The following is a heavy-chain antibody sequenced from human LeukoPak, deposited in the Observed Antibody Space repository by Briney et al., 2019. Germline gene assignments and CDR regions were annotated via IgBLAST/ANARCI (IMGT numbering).Heavy chain of an antibody. D-gene: IGHD5-18*01. CDR3: ARHWVQSFDP. CDR2: IYYSGST. Sequence: SETLSLTCAVYGGSFSGYYWSWIRQPPGKGLEWIGSIYYSGSTYYNPSLKSRVTISVDTSKNQFSLKLSSVTAADTAVYYCARHWVQSFDPWGQGTLVTVSS. CDR1: GGSFSGYY. V-gene: IGHV4-34*01. J-gene: IGHJ5*02.